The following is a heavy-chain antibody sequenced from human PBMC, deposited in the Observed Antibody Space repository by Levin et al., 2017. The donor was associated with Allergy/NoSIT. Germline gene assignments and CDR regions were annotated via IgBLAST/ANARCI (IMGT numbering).Heavy chain of an antibody. CDR3: AKDADGYSYGWDFDY. CDR1: GFTFSSYA. V-gene: IGHV3-23*01. D-gene: IGHD5-18*01. Sequence: GESLKISCAASGFTFSSYAMSWVRQAPGKGLEWVSAISGSGGSTYYADSVKGRFTISRDNSKNTLYLQMNSLRAEDTAVYYCAKDADGYSYGWDFDYWGQGTLVTVSS. J-gene: IGHJ4*02. CDR2: ISGSGGST.